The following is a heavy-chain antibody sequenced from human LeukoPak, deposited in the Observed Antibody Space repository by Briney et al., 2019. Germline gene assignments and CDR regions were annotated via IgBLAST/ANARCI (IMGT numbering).Heavy chain of an antibody. V-gene: IGHV3-15*01. CDR3: TTSLSSGYYIDC. CDR2: IKSKTDGGTT. Sequence: PGGSLRLSCAASGFTFSNAWMSWVRQAPGKGLEWVGRIKSKTDGGTTDYAAPVKGRFTISRDDSKNTLYLQMNSLKTEDTAVYYCTTSLSSGYYIDCWGQGTLVTVSS. J-gene: IGHJ4*02. D-gene: IGHD3-22*01. CDR1: GFTFSNAW.